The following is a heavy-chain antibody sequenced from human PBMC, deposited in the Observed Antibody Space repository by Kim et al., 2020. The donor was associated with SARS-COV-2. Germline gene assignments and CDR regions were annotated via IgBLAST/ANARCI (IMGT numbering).Heavy chain of an antibody. Sequence: GGSLRLSCAASGFTFSSYSMNWVRQAPGKGLEWVSYISSSSSTIYYADSVKGRFTISRDNAKNSLYLQMNSLRDEDTAVYCCARVGYCSGGSCYIYGMDVWGQGTTVTVSS. J-gene: IGHJ6*02. CDR2: ISSSSSTI. CDR3: ARVGYCSGGSCYIYGMDV. CDR1: GFTFSSYS. V-gene: IGHV3-48*02. D-gene: IGHD2-15*01.